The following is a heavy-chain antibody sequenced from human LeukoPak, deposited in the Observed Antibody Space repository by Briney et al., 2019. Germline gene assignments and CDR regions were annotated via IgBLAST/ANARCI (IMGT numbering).Heavy chain of an antibody. V-gene: IGHV3-74*01. CDR1: GFTFSGSW. Sequence: GGSLRLSCAASGFTFSGSWMHWVRQTPGKGLVWVSRIIGDGSVTSYADSVKGRFTISRDNSKNTLYLQMNSLRAEDTAVYYCAKGTKGEYYDFWSGYFYYMDVWGKGTTVTVSS. D-gene: IGHD3-3*01. J-gene: IGHJ6*03. CDR2: IIGDGSVT. CDR3: AKGTKGEYYDFWSGYFYYMDV.